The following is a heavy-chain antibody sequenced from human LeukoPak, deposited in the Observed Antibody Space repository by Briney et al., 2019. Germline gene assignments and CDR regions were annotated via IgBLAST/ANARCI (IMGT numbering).Heavy chain of an antibody. CDR1: GFTFSSYA. J-gene: IGHJ3*02. Sequence: PGRSLRLSCAASGFTFSSYAMHWVRQAPGKGLEWVAVISYDGSNKYYADSVKGRFTISRDNSKNTLYLQMNSLRAEDTAVYYCAREVEAISAFDIWGQGTMVTVSS. CDR2: ISYDGSNK. V-gene: IGHV3-30*04. CDR3: AREVEAISAFDI. D-gene: IGHD2-21*01.